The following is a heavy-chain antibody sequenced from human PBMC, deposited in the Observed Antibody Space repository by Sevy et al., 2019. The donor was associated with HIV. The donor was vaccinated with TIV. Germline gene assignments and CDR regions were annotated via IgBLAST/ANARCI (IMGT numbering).Heavy chain of an antibody. CDR1: GFTFDDYG. CDR2: INWNGGST. Sequence: GGCLRLSCAASGFTFDDYGMSWVRQAPGKGLEWVSGINWNGGSTGYADSVKGRFTISRDNAKNSLYLQMNSLRAEDTALYNCASCKGAAAGHFYYYYGMDVWGQGTTVTVSS. D-gene: IGHD6-13*01. V-gene: IGHV3-20*01. CDR3: ASCKGAAAGHFYYYYGMDV. J-gene: IGHJ6*02.